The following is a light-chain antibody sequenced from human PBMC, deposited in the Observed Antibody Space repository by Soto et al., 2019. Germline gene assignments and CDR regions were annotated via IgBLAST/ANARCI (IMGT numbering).Light chain of an antibody. CDR2: QVS. Sequence: DVVLTQSPVSLPVTLGQPASISCRSSQSLLYSDGKTYLNWFHQRPGQSPRRLIYQVSIRDSGVPVRFSGSGSGNDFTLHISRVEAEDMGVYYCMQPIHWPFTFGPGTKVDI. CDR3: MQPIHWPFT. J-gene: IGKJ3*01. CDR1: QSLLYSDGKTY. V-gene: IGKV2-30*01.